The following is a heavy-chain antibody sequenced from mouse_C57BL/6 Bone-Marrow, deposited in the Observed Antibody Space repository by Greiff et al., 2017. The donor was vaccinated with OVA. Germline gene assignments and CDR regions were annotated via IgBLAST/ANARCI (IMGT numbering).Heavy chain of an antibody. Sequence: EVHLVESGEGLVKPGGSLKLSCAASGFTFSSYAMSWVRQTPEKRLEWVAYISSGGDYIYYADTVKGRFTISRDNARNTLYLQMSSLKSEDTAMYYCTRDSSSLYYFDYWGQGTTLIVSS. J-gene: IGHJ2*01. CDR3: TRDSSSLYYFDY. D-gene: IGHD1-1*01. CDR1: GFTFSSYA. CDR2: ISSGGDYI. V-gene: IGHV5-9-1*02.